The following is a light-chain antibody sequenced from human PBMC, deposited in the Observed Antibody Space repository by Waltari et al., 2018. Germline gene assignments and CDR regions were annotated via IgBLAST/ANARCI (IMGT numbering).Light chain of an antibody. CDR3: ASYTTTTTAV. CDR2: DVS. J-gene: IGLJ2*01. V-gene: IGLV2-14*03. CDR1: SRDGGAYDY. Sequence: QSALTQPASVSASPGQSITISCTGTSRDGGAYDYVSWYQVYPGKAPKLIIYDVSKRPSASSIRFSVSKSGNTASLVISGLHPDDEAVYYCASYTTTTTAVFGGGTRVTV.